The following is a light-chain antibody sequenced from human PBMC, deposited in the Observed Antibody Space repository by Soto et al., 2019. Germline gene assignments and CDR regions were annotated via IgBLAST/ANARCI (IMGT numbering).Light chain of an antibody. J-gene: IGKJ4*01. V-gene: IGKV3-11*01. CDR3: QQRSSWPLT. CDR2: DTS. CDR1: QSVRNY. Sequence: EIVLTQSPATLSLSPGERATLSCRASQSVRNYFIWYQQKPGLAPRLLIYDTSTRATGIPARFSGSGSGTDYTLTISSLEPEDFAVYYCQQRSSWPLTFGGGTKVEIK.